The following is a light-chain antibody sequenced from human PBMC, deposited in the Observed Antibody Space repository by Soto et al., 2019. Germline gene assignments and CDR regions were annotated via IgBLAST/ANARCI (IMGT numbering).Light chain of an antibody. CDR1: SSDVGGYNY. Sequence: QSVLTQPPSASGSPGQSVTISCTGTSSDVGGYNYVSWYQHHPGKAPKVMIYEVSKRPSGVPDRFSGSKSGNTASLTISGLQAEDEADYYCCSYAGTYAYVFGTGTKLTVL. CDR3: CSYAGTYAYV. J-gene: IGLJ1*01. V-gene: IGLV2-8*01. CDR2: EVS.